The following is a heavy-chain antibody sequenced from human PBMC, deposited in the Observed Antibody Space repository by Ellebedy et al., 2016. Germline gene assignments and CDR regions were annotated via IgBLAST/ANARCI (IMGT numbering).Heavy chain of an antibody. Sequence: GESLKISXAASGFTFSSYSMNWVRQAPGKGLEWVSSISSSSSYIYYADSVKGRFTISRDNAKNSLYLQMNSLRAEDTAVYYCARVAATGYWGQGTLVTVSS. D-gene: IGHD2-15*01. V-gene: IGHV3-21*01. CDR3: ARVAATGY. CDR2: ISSSSSYI. CDR1: GFTFSSYS. J-gene: IGHJ4*02.